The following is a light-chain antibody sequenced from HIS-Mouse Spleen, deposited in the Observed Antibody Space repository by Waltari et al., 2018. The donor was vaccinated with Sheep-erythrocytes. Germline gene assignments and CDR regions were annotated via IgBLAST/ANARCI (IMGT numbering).Light chain of an antibody. CDR2: EGS. J-gene: IGLJ2*01. CDR1: SSYVGRYNL. Sequence: QSALTQPASVSGSPGQSITISCPGTSSYVGRYNLVSWYQQHPGKAPKLMTYEGSKRPSGVSNRFSGSKSGNTASLTISGLQAEDEADYYCCSYAGSSTYVVFGGGTKLTVL. V-gene: IGLV2-23*01. CDR3: CSYAGSSTYVV.